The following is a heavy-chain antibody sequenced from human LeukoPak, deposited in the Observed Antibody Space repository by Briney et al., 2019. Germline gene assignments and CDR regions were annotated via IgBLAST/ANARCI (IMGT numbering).Heavy chain of an antibody. V-gene: IGHV1-69*13. J-gene: IGHJ4*02. Sequence: ASVKVSCKASGGTFSSYAISWVRQAPGQGLEWMGGIIPIFSTANYAQKFQGRVTITADESTSAAYLELSSLRSEDTAVYYCARVRHRYCSSTSCLWGLDYWGQGTLVTVSS. CDR2: IIPIFSTA. D-gene: IGHD2-2*01. CDR1: GGTFSSYA. CDR3: ARVRHRYCSSTSCLWGLDY.